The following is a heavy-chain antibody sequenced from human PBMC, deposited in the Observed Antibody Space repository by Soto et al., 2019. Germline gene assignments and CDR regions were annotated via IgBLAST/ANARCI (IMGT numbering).Heavy chain of an antibody. Sequence: QITLKESGPTLVKPTQTLTLTCSFSGFSFSTRGVGVGWIRQPPGEALEWLALIYWDDDKRYSPSLKSRLIITKDTSKNQVVLTMTNMDPADTGTYYCVHSYYDSSNYYYYFDYWGQGTLVTVSS. CDR1: GFSFSTRGVG. CDR2: IYWDDDK. CDR3: VHSYYDSSNYYYYFDY. J-gene: IGHJ4*02. D-gene: IGHD3-22*01. V-gene: IGHV2-5*02.